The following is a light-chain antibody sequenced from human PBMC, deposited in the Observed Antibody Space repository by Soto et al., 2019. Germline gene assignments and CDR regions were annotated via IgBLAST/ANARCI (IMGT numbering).Light chain of an antibody. J-gene: IGLJ1*01. CDR2: GDD. Sequence: QSALTRPPSASGTPGQRVTISCSGSSSSIGANRVSWYQQVPRTAPKLLIYGDDRRPSGVPDRFSGSKSGTSASLAISGLQSEDEADYYCASWDDSLDVFVFGTGTKV. V-gene: IGLV1-44*01. CDR3: ASWDDSLDVFV. CDR1: SSSIGANR.